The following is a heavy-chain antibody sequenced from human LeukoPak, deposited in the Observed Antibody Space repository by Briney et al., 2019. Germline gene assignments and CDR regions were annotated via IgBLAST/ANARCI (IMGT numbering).Heavy chain of an antibody. CDR2: VYYSGNT. J-gene: IGHJ4*02. V-gene: IGHV4-61*01. D-gene: IGHD3-22*01. CDR3: ARNKYDTSGPFDY. Sequence: SQTLSLTCTVSGDSVSSGRYYWTWIRQPPGKGLEWIGYVYYSGNTNYNPSLKSRVTISVDTSENQFSLKLSSVTAADTAIYYCARNKYDTSGPFDYWGQGTLVTVSS. CDR1: GDSVSSGRYY.